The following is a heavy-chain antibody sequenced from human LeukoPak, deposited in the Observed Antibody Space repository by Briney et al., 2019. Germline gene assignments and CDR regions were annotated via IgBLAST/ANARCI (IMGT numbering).Heavy chain of an antibody. J-gene: IGHJ4*02. CDR2: IYTSGST. CDR3: ARQGTGIVGATGFDY. D-gene: IGHD1-26*01. Sequence: SETLSLTCTVSGGSISSYYWSWIRQPPGKGLEWIGYIYTSGSTNYNPSLKSRVTISVDTSKNQFSLKLSSVTAADTAVYYCARQGTGIVGATGFDYWGQGTLVTVSS. CDR1: GGSISSYY. V-gene: IGHV4-4*09.